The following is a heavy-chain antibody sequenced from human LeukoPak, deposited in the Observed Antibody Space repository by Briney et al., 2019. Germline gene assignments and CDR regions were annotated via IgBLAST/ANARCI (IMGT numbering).Heavy chain of an antibody. V-gene: IGHV3-23*01. CDR3: AKDYRDSSGAYYYMDV. D-gene: IGHD3-22*01. CDR1: GFTFSRYA. Sequence: PGESLRLSCAASGFTFSRYAMSWVRQAPGKGLEWVSAISDSGGSTNYADSVKGRFTISRDNSKITLYLQMNSLRAEDTAIYYCAKDYRDSSGAYYYMDVWGKGTTVTVSS. J-gene: IGHJ6*03. CDR2: ISDSGGST.